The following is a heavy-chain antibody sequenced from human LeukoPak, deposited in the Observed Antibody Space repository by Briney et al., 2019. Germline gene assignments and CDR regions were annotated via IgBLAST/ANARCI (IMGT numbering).Heavy chain of an antibody. Sequence: PGGSLRLSCAASGFTFSSYWLRWVRQAPGKGLEWVANIKQDGSEKYYVDSVKGRFTISRDNAKNSLYLQMNSLRAEDTAVYYSARPGWIQQFDYWGQGTLVTVSS. D-gene: IGHD5-18*01. CDR3: ARPGWIQQFDY. CDR1: GFTFSSYW. V-gene: IGHV3-7*01. CDR2: IKQDGSEK. J-gene: IGHJ4*02.